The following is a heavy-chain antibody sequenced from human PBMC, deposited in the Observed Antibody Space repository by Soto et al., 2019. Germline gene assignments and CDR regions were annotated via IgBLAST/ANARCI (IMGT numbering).Heavy chain of an antibody. D-gene: IGHD4-4*01. V-gene: IGHV1-18*01. CDR3: ARVQTPTESDY. CDR1: GYAFNNYG. CDR2: LNTYNGNT. Sequence: QVHLVQSGAEVKKPGASVKVSCKASGYAFNNYGISWVRQAPGQGLEWMGWLNTYNGNTNYAQKFQGRVTMTTDTSTTTAHMDLRSLSTDDTAVYYCARVQTPTESDYWGQGTLVTVSS. J-gene: IGHJ4*02.